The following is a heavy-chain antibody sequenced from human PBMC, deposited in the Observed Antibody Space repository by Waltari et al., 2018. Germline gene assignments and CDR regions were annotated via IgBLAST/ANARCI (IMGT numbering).Heavy chain of an antibody. J-gene: IGHJ3*02. D-gene: IGHD3-22*01. Sequence: EEQLLQSGAEMKKPGESLKISCEASGYTFSNYWIAWVRQKPGKGLEWLGIIQPCDSETKYSPSFQGQVTISVDKSINITYLQWSSLRASDTAIFYCARQSVVSAHGDAFDIWGQGTRVIVSS. CDR3: ARQSVVSAHGDAFDI. CDR2: IQPCDSET. V-gene: IGHV5-51*01. CDR1: GYTFSNYW.